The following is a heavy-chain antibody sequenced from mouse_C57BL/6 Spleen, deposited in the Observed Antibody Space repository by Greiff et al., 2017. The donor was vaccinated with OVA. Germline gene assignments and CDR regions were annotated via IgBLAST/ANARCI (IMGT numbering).Heavy chain of an antibody. CDR3: ARQGGDYGSRRFAY. Sequence: EVKLVESGGGLVQPGESLKLSCESNEYEFPSHDMSWVRKTPEKRLELVAAINSDGGSTYYPDTMERRFIISRDNTKKTLYLQMSSLRSEDTALYYGARQGGDYGSRRFAYWGQGTLVTVSA. CDR1: EYEFPSHD. CDR2: INSDGGST. D-gene: IGHD1-1*01. J-gene: IGHJ3*01. V-gene: IGHV5-2*03.